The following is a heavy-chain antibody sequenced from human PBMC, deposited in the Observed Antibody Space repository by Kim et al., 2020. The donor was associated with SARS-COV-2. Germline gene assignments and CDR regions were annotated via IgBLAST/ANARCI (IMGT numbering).Heavy chain of an antibody. CDR3: ARAADSSSWRGGWFDP. D-gene: IGHD6-13*01. V-gene: IGHV1-3*01. CDR1: GYNFTSYA. Sequence: ASVKLSCKASGYNFTSYAMHWVRQAPGQSLEWMGWINAGNGNTKYSQKFQGRVTIPRDTSASTAYMELSSLRSEDTAVYYCARAADSSSWRGGWFDPWGQGTLVTGSS. J-gene: IGHJ5*02. CDR2: INAGNGNT.